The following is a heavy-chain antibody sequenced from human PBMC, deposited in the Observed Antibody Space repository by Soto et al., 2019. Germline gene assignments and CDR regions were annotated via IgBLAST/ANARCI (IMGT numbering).Heavy chain of an antibody. D-gene: IGHD6-25*01. Sequence: EVQLLESGGGLVQPGGSLRLSCAASGFTFSSYAMSWVRQAPGKGLEWVSAISGSGGSTYYADSVKGRFTISRDNSKNTLYLQMNSLRAEDTAVYYCAKDQRGGTAGAQPWFDPWGQRTLVTVSS. V-gene: IGHV3-23*01. CDR2: ISGSGGST. CDR1: GFTFSSYA. CDR3: AKDQRGGTAGAQPWFDP. J-gene: IGHJ5*02.